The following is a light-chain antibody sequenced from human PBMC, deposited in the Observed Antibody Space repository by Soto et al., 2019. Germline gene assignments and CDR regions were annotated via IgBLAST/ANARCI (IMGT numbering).Light chain of an antibody. V-gene: IGKV3-11*01. CDR3: QQRGKWPPT. CDR1: QSVSYY. CDR2: DVS. Sequence: EVVVTQSPATLSLSPGERATLSCRASQSVSYYFAWYQQKPGQAPRLLIYDVSRRATAIPARFSGSGSGTDFTLTINSLEPEDSAFYYCQQRGKWPPTFGQGTKLEIK. J-gene: IGKJ2*01.